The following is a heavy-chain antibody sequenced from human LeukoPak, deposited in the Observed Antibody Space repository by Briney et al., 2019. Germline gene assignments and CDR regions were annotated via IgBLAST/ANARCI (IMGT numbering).Heavy chain of an antibody. CDR2: INPNSGGT. V-gene: IGHV1-2*02. CDR3: ARDGGYYGSGSYRDY. CDR1: GYTFTGYY. Sequence: GASVKVSCKASGYTFTGYYMHWVRQAPGQGLEWMGWINPNSGGTNYAQKFQGRATMTRDTSISTAYMELSRLRSDDTAVYYCARDGGYYGSGSYRDYWGQGTLVTVSS. J-gene: IGHJ4*02. D-gene: IGHD3-10*01.